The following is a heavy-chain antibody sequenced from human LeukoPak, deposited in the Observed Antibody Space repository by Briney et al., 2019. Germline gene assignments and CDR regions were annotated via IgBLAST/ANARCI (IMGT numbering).Heavy chain of an antibody. CDR2: MSYSGGA. Sequence: SETLSLTCTVSGGSIGSYFWSWIRQPPGKGLEWIGYMSYSGGASYSPSLKNRVTISVDTSKKQVTLNLISVTAADTATYYCARHDTWGQGALVTVSS. CDR1: GGSIGSYF. V-gene: IGHV4-59*08. CDR3: ARHDT. J-gene: IGHJ5*02.